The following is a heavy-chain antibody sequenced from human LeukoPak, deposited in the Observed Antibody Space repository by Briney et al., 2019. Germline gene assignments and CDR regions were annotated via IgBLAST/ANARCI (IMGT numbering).Heavy chain of an antibody. V-gene: IGHV3-9*01. CDR2: ISWNSGSI. D-gene: IGHD3-22*01. Sequence: GGSLRLSCAASGFTFDDYAMHWVRQAPGKGLEWVSGISWNSGSIGYADSVKGRFTISRDNAKNSLYLQMNSLRAEDTALYYCAKDVLQNYYDSTPGPMDVWGQGTTVIVSS. CDR1: GFTFDDYA. J-gene: IGHJ6*02. CDR3: AKDVLQNYYDSTPGPMDV.